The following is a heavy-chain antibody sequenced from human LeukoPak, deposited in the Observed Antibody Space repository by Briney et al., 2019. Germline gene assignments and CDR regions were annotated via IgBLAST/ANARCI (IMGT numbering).Heavy chain of an antibody. CDR2: IYYSGST. CDR3: ARGGTRYGYSN. D-gene: IGHD5-18*01. CDR1: GGSISSYY. J-gene: IGHJ4*02. Sequence: SETLSLTCTVSGGSISSYYWSWIRQPPGKGLEWIGYIYYSGSTNYNPSLKSRVTISVDTSKNQFSLKLSSVTAVDTAVYYCARGGTRYGYSNWGQGTLVTVSS. V-gene: IGHV4-59*12.